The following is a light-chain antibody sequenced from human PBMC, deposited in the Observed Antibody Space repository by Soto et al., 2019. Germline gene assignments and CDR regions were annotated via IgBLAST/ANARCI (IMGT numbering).Light chain of an antibody. V-gene: IGKV4-1*01. CDR2: WAS. CDR1: QVVLYSSNNKNY. CDR3: QQYYSTPPIT. J-gene: IGKJ5*01. Sequence: DIVMTQSPDSLALSLGERATISCKSGQVVLYSSNNKNYLAWYQQKPGQPPKLLIYWASTRESGVPDRFSGSGSGTDFTLTISSLQAEDVAVYYCQQYYSTPPITFGQGTRLEIK.